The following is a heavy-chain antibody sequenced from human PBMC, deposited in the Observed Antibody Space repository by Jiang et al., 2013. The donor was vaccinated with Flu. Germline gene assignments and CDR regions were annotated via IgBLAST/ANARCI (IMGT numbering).Heavy chain of an antibody. CDR2: ISWNSGSI. CDR1: GFTFDDYA. J-gene: IGHJ4*02. D-gene: IGHD5-18*01. CDR3: AKDNQQGGYSYGYYYFDY. V-gene: IGHV3-9*01. Sequence: VQLVESGGGLVQPGRSLRLSCAASGFTFDDYAMHWVRQAPGKGLEWVSGISWNSGSIGYADSVKGRFTISRDNAKNSLYLQMNSLRAEDTALYCCAKDNQQGGYSYGYYYFDYWGQGTLVTVSS.